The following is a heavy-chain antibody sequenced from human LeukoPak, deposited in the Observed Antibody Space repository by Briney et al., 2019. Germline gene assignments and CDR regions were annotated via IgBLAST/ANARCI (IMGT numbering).Heavy chain of an antibody. J-gene: IGHJ6*03. CDR3: ARDRGGYYYYYMDV. V-gene: IGHV3-74*01. Sequence: PGGSLRLSCAASGFTFSSYWMHWVRQAPGKGLVWVSRVNNDGSTTYYADSVKGRFTISRDNSKNTLYLQMNSLRAEDTAVYYCARDRGGYYYYYMDVWGKGTTVTVSS. CDR2: VNNDGSTT. D-gene: IGHD2-15*01. CDR1: GFTFSSYW.